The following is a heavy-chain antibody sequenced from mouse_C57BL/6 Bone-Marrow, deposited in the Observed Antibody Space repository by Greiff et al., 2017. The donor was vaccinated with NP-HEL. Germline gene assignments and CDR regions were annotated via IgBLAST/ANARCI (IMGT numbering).Heavy chain of an antibody. CDR2: ISNGGGST. D-gene: IGHD1-1*01. CDR1: GFTFSDYY. CDR3: ALYGSSYGYFDV. V-gene: IGHV5-12*01. Sequence: EVQLVESGGGLVQPGGSLKLSCAASGFTFSDYYMYWVRQTPEKRLEWVAYISNGGGSTYYPDTVKGRFTISRDNAKNTLYLQMSRLKSEDTAMYYCALYGSSYGYFDVWGTGTTVTVSS. J-gene: IGHJ1*03.